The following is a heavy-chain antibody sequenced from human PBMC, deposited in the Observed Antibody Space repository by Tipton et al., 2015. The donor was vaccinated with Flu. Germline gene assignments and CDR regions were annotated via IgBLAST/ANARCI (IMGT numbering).Heavy chain of an antibody. CDR1: GFTFNDHY. CDR2: VKNKANSYTT. D-gene: IGHD3-10*01. V-gene: IGHV3-72*01. J-gene: IGHJ4*02. Sequence: AVSGFTFNDHYMDWVRQAPGEGLEWVGRVKNKANSYTTEFTASVKDRFTISRDDSKNSVYLQMNSLKAEDTAVYYCTRGGLSRALDYWGQGTLVTVSS. CDR3: TRGGLSRALDY.